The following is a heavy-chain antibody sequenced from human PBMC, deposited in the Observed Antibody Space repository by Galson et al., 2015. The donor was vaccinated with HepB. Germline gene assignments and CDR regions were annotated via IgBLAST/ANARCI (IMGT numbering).Heavy chain of an antibody. J-gene: IGHJ5*02. CDR1: GYTFTTYW. CDR3: ARISGYSSGWYLGGWFDP. D-gene: IGHD6-19*01. Sequence: QSGAEVKKPGESLKISCKGSGYTFTTYWIGWVRQMPGKGLEWMGIIYPGDSDTRYSPSFQGQVTISADKSISTAYLQWSSLKASDTAMYYCARISGYSSGWYLGGWFDPWGQGTLVTVSS. V-gene: IGHV5-51*03. CDR2: IYPGDSDT.